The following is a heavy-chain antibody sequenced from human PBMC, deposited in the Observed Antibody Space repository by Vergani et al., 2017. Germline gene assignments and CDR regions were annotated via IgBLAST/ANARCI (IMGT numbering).Heavy chain of an antibody. Sequence: QVQLVQSGAEVKKPGASVKVSCKASGYTFTSYYMHWVRQAPGQGLEWMGIINPSGGSTSYAQKFQGRVTMTRDTSTSTVYMELSSLRSEDTAVYYCARGYYYGSGSYYNRDYYYYYGMDVWGQGTTVTVSS. V-gene: IGHV1-46*01. CDR2: INPSGGST. CDR3: ARGYYYGSGSYYNRDYYYYYGMDV. J-gene: IGHJ6*02. D-gene: IGHD3-10*01. CDR1: GYTFTSYY.